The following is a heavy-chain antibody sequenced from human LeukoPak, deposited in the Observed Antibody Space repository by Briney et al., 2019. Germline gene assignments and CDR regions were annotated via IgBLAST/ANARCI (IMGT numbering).Heavy chain of an antibody. CDR3: AHTVTYSLGDAFDI. Sequence: SGPTLAKPTQTLTPTCTFSGFSLSTSGVGVGWFRQPPRKALEWLALIYWDDAKRYSPSLKNRLTITQDTSNKQVVLTMTNMDPVDTATYYCAHTVTYSLGDAFDIWGQGTMVTVSS. CDR2: IYWDDAK. D-gene: IGHD2-15*01. CDR1: GFSLSTSGVG. J-gene: IGHJ3*02. V-gene: IGHV2-5*02.